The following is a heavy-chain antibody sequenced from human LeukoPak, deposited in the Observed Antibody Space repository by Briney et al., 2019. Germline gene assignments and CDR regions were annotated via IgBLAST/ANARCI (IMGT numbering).Heavy chain of an antibody. CDR3: ARDGTSVAAAGTRWWFDP. CDR1: GYTFTSYY. Sequence: ASVKVSCKASGYTFTSYYMHWVRQAPGQGLEWMGLINPSGGSTSYAQNFQGRVTMTRDTSTSTVYMELSSLRSEDTAVYYCARDGTSVAAAGTRWWFDPWGQGTLVTVSS. CDR2: INPSGGST. J-gene: IGHJ5*02. V-gene: IGHV1-46*01. D-gene: IGHD6-13*01.